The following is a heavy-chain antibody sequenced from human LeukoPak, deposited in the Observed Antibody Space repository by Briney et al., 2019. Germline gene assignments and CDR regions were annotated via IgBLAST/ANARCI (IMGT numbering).Heavy chain of an antibody. D-gene: IGHD3-3*01. CDR2: IYSGGTT. CDR3: ARGGTPTFWSGFMDV. V-gene: IGHV3-53*04. J-gene: IGHJ6*02. Sequence: GGSLRLTCSAAGFTGSSNYMSWVRQAPGKGLEWVSVIYSGGTTYYADSVKGRFIISRHNSNNTLYLQMNSMRAEDTAVYYCARGGTPTFWSGFMDVWGLGTTVTVSS. CDR1: GFTGSSNY.